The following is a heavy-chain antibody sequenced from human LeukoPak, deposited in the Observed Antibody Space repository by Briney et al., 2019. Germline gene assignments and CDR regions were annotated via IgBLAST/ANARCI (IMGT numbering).Heavy chain of an antibody. D-gene: IGHD4-17*01. CDR2: INHSGST. Sequence: SETLSLTCAVYGGTFSGYYWSWIRQPPGKGLEWIGEINHSGSTNYNPSLKSRVTISVDTSKNQFSLKLSSVTAADTAVYYCARHHRPDYGDYMDVWGKGTTVTISS. J-gene: IGHJ6*03. V-gene: IGHV4-34*01. CDR3: ARHHRPDYGDYMDV. CDR1: GGTFSGYY.